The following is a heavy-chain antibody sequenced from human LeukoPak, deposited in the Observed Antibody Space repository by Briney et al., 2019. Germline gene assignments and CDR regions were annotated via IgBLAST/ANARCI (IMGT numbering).Heavy chain of an antibody. Sequence: GGSLRLSCAASGFTFSSYAMHWVRQAPGKGLEWVAVISYDGSNKYYADSVKGRFTISRDNSKNTLYLQMNSLRAEDTAVYYCAREGRVLYCGGDCWYYYYMDVWGKGTTVTVSS. CDR3: AREGRVLYCGGDCWYYYYMDV. J-gene: IGHJ6*03. D-gene: IGHD2-21*02. CDR1: GFTFSSYA. CDR2: ISYDGSNK. V-gene: IGHV3-30*04.